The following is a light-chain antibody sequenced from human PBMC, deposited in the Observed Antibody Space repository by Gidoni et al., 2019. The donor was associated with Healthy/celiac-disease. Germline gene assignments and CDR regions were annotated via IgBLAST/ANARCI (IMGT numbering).Light chain of an antibody. Sequence: EIVLTPSPGTLSLSPGERATLSCRASQSVSSSYLAWYQQKPGQAPRLLIYGAASRATGIPDRFSGSGSGTDFTLTISRLEPEDCAVYYCQQYCSSPWTFGQGTKVEIK. J-gene: IGKJ1*01. CDR3: QQYCSSPWT. CDR1: QSVSSSY. CDR2: GAA. V-gene: IGKV3-20*01.